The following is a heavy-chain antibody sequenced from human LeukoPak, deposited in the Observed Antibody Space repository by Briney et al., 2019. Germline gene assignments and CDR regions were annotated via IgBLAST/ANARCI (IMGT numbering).Heavy chain of an antibody. CDR3: VRGLWPGYDWHFDL. V-gene: IGHV4-4*07. J-gene: IGHJ2*01. CDR2: FDFSGST. CDR1: GVSFSSYY. Sequence: SENLPLTCTVPGVSFSSYYWSWVRQPAGKGLEWIGRFDFSGSTNYNPSLKSRVTMSGDKSKNQFSLKLNSVTAADTAVYYCVRGLWPGYDWHFDLWGRGTLVTVSS. D-gene: IGHD5-18*01.